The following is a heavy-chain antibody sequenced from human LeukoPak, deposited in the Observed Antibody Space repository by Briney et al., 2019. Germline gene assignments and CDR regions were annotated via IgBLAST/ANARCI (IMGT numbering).Heavy chain of an antibody. CDR1: GGSFSGYY. Sequence: ASETLSLTCAVYGGSFSGYYWSWIRQPPGKGLEWIGEINHSGSTNYNPSLKSRVTISVDTSKNQFSLKLSSVTAADTAVYYCARRPLGYCSSTSCPTPYYFDCWGQGTLVTVSS. CDR3: ARRPLGYCSSTSCPTPYYFDC. J-gene: IGHJ4*02. CDR2: INHSGST. D-gene: IGHD2-2*01. V-gene: IGHV4-34*01.